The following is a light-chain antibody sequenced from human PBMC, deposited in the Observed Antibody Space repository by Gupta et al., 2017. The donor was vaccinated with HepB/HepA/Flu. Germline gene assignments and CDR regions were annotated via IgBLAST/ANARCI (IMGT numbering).Light chain of an antibody. CDR2: DVS. CDR1: SSDVGGYNY. Sequence: QSALTQPASVSGSPGQSLTISCTGTSSDVGGYNYVSWYQQHPGKAPQLMIYDVSNRPSGVSNRFSGSKSGNTASLTISGLQAEDEADYYCSSYTSSSTLDVVFGGGTKLTVL. CDR3: SSYTSSSTLDVV. V-gene: IGLV2-14*03. J-gene: IGLJ2*01.